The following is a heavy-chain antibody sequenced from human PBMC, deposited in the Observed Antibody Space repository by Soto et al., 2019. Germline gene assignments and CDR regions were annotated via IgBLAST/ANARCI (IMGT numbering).Heavy chain of an antibody. CDR3: ARQNWNYYYYYMDV. V-gene: IGHV3-20*01. Sequence: EELLVESGGGVVRPGGSLRLSCEASGFRFDDYGMSWVRQVPGKGLEWVSGMNWNGESIAYADSVKGRFTISRDNAKNSLYLQMNNLRAEDTASYHCARQNWNYYYYYMDVWGKGTTVTVSS. CDR2: MNWNGESI. D-gene: IGHD1-1*01. CDR1: GFRFDDYG. J-gene: IGHJ6*03.